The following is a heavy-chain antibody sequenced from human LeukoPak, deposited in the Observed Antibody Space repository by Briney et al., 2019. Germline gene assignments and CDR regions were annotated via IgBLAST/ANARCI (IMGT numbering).Heavy chain of an antibody. CDR1: GFTFSSYT. J-gene: IGHJ5*02. CDR2: ISSGGSYI. Sequence: PGGSLRLSCAASGFTFSSYTMNWVRQAPGKGLEWVSSISSGGSYIYYADSVKGRFTISRDNAKNSLYLQMNSLRDEDTAVYYCARGGTRLWFGRGDWFDPWGQGTLVTVSS. D-gene: IGHD3-10*01. V-gene: IGHV3-21*01. CDR3: ARGGTRLWFGRGDWFDP.